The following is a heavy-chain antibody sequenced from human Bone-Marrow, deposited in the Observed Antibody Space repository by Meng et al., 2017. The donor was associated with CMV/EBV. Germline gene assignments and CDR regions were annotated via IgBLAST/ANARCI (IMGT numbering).Heavy chain of an antibody. D-gene: IGHD2-2*01. V-gene: IGHV1-8*01. CDR3: ARLSVGYCSTMTCYMGGRFDP. CDR1: GYTFTDYD. Sequence: ASVKVSCKASGYTFTDYDINWVRQAAGQGLEWMGWVTPKSGSADYARKFQGRVTMTTDTSIGTAYMELTGLRSGDTAVYYCARLSVGYCSTMTCYMGGRFDPWGQGTLVTGSS. J-gene: IGHJ5*02. CDR2: VTPKSGSA.